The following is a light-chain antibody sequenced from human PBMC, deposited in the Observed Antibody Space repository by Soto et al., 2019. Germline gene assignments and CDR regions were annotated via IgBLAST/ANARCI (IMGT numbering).Light chain of an antibody. CDR2: GDT. Sequence: QSALTQPPSVSGAPGQRVTISCTGSSSNIGAGYDVHWYQQFPGTAPKLLIYGDTNRPSGVPDRFSGSKSGTSASLAITGLQAEDEADYYCQSYDSSLSGFDVFGTGTKVTVL. CDR1: SSNIGAGYD. CDR3: QSYDSSLSGFDV. V-gene: IGLV1-40*01. J-gene: IGLJ1*01.